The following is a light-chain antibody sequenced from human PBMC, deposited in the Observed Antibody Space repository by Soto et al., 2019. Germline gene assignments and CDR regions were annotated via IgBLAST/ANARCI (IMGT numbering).Light chain of an antibody. J-gene: IGKJ3*01. CDR2: AAS. CDR3: QQSYSTPFT. V-gene: IGKV1-39*01. CDR1: QSITTY. Sequence: DIQMTQSPSSLSASVGDRVTITCRASQSITTYLNWYQVQPGKAPKLLMYAASSLQGGVPSRFSGSGSGTDFTLTISNLQPEDFATYYCQQSYSTPFTFGPGSKVDFK.